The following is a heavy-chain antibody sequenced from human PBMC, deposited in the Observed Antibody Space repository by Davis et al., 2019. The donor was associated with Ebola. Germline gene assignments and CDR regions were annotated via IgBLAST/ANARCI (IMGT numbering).Heavy chain of an antibody. Sequence: MPPRSLTPSCPLSAGSISSYYWSWIRQPPGKGLEWIGYTHYSVSPTYHPSLKSRATVPVDTSKNQSSLKLSSVTAADTAVYYCASLGGIAAAGTMYYYYGMDVWGQGTTVTVSS. CDR2: THYSVSP. V-gene: IGHV4-59*12. J-gene: IGHJ6*02. D-gene: IGHD6-13*01. CDR3: ASLGGIAAAGTMYYYYGMDV. CDR1: AGSISSYY.